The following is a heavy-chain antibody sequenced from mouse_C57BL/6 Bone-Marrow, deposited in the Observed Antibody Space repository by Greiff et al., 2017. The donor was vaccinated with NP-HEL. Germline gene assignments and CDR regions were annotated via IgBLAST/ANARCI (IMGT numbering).Heavy chain of an antibody. D-gene: IGHD4-1*01. J-gene: IGHJ2*01. CDR3: AREDWDRFDY. V-gene: IGHV5-4*01. CDR1: GFTFSSYA. CDR2: ISDGGSYT. Sequence: DVMLVESGGGLVKPGGSLKLSCAASGFTFSSYAMSWVRQTPEKRLEWVATISDGGSYTYYPDNVKGRFTISRDNAKNNLYLQMSHLKSEDTAMYYCAREDWDRFDYWGQGTTLTVSS.